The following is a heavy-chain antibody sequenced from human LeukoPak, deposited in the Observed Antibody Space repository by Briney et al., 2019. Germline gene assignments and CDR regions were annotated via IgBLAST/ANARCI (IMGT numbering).Heavy chain of an antibody. J-gene: IGHJ5*02. CDR3: ARVPGGALNWFDP. CDR2: ISTIGIT. D-gene: IGHD1-1*01. CDR1: SGSISSSNYY. Sequence: SQTLSLTCTVSSGSISSSNYYWSWIRQPAGKGLEWIGRISTIGITNYNPSLNSRVTISIDTSKNQFSLKLRSVTAADTSVYYCARVPGGALNWFDPWGQGTLVTVSS. V-gene: IGHV4-61*02.